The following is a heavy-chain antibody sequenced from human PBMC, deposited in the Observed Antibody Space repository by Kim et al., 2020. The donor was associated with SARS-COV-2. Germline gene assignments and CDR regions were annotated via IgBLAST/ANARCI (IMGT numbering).Heavy chain of an antibody. CDR2: ISYDGSNK. D-gene: IGHD2-15*01. Sequence: GGSLRLSCAASGFTFSSYGMHWVRQAPGKGLEWVAVISYDGSNKYYADSVKGRFTISRDNSKNTLYLQMNSLRAEDTAVYYCAKDTMGQTYCSGGSCYNYGMDVWGQGTTVTVSS. CDR3: AKDTMGQTYCSGGSCYNYGMDV. V-gene: IGHV3-30*18. J-gene: IGHJ6*02. CDR1: GFTFSSYG.